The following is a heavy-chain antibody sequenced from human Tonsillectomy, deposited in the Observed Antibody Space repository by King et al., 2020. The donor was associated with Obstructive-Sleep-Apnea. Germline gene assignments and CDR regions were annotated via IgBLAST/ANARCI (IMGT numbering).Heavy chain of an antibody. CDR1: GGSFSGYY. D-gene: IGHD3-9*01. Sequence: VQLQQWGAGLLKPSETLSLTCAVYGGSFSGYYWSWIRQPPGKGLGWIGEINHSGRTNYNPSLKRRVTISVDTSKNQFSRKLSSVTAADTAVYYCARGPAFLTGLSSCAFDIWGQGTMVTVSS. J-gene: IGHJ3*02. V-gene: IGHV4-34*01. CDR3: ARGPAFLTGLSSCAFDI. CDR2: INHSGRT.